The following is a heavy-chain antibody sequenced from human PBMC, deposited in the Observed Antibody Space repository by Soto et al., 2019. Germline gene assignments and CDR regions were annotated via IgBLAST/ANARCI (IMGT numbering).Heavy chain of an antibody. J-gene: IGHJ4*02. V-gene: IGHV3-30*18. CDR2: MSSDGSKI. D-gene: IGHD1-26*01. CDR3: AKDDGVGGTLGLFDY. CDR1: GFDFTYYA. Sequence: QVQLVESGGGAVQPGESLRLSCVASGFDFTYYAMHWVRQAPGKGLESVAVMSSDGSKIHHTDSVKGRFTISRDYSKNTLYLQMNSLRKEDTAVYFCAKDDGVGGTLGLFDYWGQGTLVSVSS.